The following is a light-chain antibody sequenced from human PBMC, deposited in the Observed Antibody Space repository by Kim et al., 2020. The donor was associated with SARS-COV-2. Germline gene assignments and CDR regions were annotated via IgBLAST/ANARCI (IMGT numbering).Light chain of an antibody. CDR2: GAS. CDR3: QQYNNWPC. CDR1: QSVSSN. Sequence: EIVMTQSPATLSVSPGERATLSCRASQSVSSNLAWYQQKPGQAPRLLIYGASTRATGIPARFSGSGSGTEFTLTISSLQSEDFAVYYCQQYNNWPCFGGGTKVDNK. V-gene: IGKV3-15*01. J-gene: IGKJ4*01.